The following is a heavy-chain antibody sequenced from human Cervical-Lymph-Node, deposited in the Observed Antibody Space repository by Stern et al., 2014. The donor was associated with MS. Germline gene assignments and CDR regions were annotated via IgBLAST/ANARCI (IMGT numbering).Heavy chain of an antibody. Sequence: EVQLVESGGGVIQPGGSLRLSCTASGFNVSRDYMTGVRQAPGEGEGWLSLITNVGSTFYTDSVKGRFSISRDDSKNTVYLHMTSLRAEDTAMYYCARDTSSPERSDWWGQGTLVTVSS. V-gene: IGHV3-53*01. D-gene: IGHD1-1*01. CDR1: GFNVSRDY. CDR2: ITNVGST. J-gene: IGHJ4*02. CDR3: ARDTSSPERSDW.